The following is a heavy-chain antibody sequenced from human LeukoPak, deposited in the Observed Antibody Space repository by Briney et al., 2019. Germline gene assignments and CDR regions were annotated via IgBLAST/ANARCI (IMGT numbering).Heavy chain of an antibody. CDR2: TSSSDAGT. CDR1: GFTLSSYA. CDR3: AKDSGSLDY. D-gene: IGHD3-10*01. J-gene: IGHJ4*02. V-gene: IGHV3-23*01. Sequence: AGGSLRLSCAASGFTLSSYAMSWVRQAPGKGLEWVSATSSSDAGTYHAESVRGRFTISRDNSKNTLYLQMNSLRAEDAAVYYCAKDSGSLDYWGQGTLVTVSS.